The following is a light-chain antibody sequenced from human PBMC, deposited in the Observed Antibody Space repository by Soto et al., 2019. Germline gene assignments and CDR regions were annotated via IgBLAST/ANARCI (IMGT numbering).Light chain of an antibody. CDR3: ETWDSNTWV. J-gene: IGLJ3*02. Sequence: QLVLTQSSSASASLGSSVKLTCSLSSGHSSYIIAWHQQQPGKAPRCLMKLEGIGSYNKGSGVPDRFSGSSSGADRCLTISNLRFEAEADYYCETWDSNTWVFDGGTKLTVL. CDR1: SGHSSYI. V-gene: IGLV4-60*02. CDR2: LEGIGSY.